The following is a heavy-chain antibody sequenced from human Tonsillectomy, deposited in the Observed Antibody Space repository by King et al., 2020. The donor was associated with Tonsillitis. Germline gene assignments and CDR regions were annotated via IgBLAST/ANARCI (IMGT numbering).Heavy chain of an antibody. Sequence: EVQLVESGGGVVQPGGSLRLSCAASGFTFDDYAMHWVRQAPGQGLEWVSLISGDGGSTSYADSVKGRFTISRDNSKNSLYLQMNSLRTEDTGFYYCAKDMRPRSSWYRDHYFDYWGQGTTVTVSS. V-gene: IGHV3-43*02. CDR1: GFTFDDYA. CDR3: AKDMRPRSSWYRDHYFDY. CDR2: ISGDGGST. J-gene: IGHJ4*02. D-gene: IGHD6-13*01.